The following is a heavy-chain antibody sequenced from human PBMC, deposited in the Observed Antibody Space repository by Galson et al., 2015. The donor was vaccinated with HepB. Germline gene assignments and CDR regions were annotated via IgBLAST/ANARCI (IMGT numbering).Heavy chain of an antibody. CDR3: ARWRGEWNAFDI. D-gene: IGHD2-8*01. CDR1: GVSVSSHY. J-gene: IGHJ3*02. Sequence: SETLSLTCSVSGVSVSSHYWNWMRQPPGKGLEWLGYIHYTGSTKCNPSLKRRLIMSTDTSKNQFSLKLSSVTAADTAVYYCARWRGEWNAFDIWGQGTVVTVSS. V-gene: IGHV4-59*02. CDR2: IHYTGST.